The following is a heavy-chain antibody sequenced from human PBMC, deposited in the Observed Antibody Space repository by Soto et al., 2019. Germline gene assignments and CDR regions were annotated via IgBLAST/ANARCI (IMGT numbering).Heavy chain of an antibody. CDR3: ARGLGITMIVVADDAFDI. J-gene: IGHJ3*02. CDR2: INHSGST. CDR1: GGSFSGYY. D-gene: IGHD3-22*01. V-gene: IGHV4-34*01. Sequence: SETLSLTCAVYGGSFSGYYWSWIRQPPGKGLEWIGEINHSGSTNYNPSLKSRVTISVDTSKNQFSLKLSSVTAADTAVYYCARGLGITMIVVADDAFDIWGQGTMVTVSS.